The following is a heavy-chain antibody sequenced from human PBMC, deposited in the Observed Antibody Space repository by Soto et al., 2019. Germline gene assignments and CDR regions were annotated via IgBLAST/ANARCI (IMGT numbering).Heavy chain of an antibody. CDR1: GFPFSGYW. J-gene: IGHJ4*02. Sequence: PGGSLSLSCAVSGFPFSGYWMHWVRQAPGKGLVWVSRINSDGSTTSYADSVKGRFTISRDNAKNTLYLQMDSLRAEDTAVYYCASAKIGDYFQVYWGQGTLVTSPQ. CDR3: ASAKIGDYFQVY. D-gene: IGHD4-17*01. V-gene: IGHV3-74*01. CDR2: INSDGSTT.